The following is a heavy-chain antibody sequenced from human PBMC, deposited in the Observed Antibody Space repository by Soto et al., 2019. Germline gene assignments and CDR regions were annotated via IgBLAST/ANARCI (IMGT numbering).Heavy chain of an antibody. J-gene: IGHJ6*01. CDR1: GFDFTAAW. Sequence: QLVESGGGLVTPGKSVTLSCVGSGFDFTAAWMHWVRQAPGTGLEWVGRIKSSGSGGTTDHSAPVRGRFTISREDQIASVAPHMGRLNPEDTVVYLCAKRRGLTGSHYLGSEVWGQGGRVSVTS. D-gene: IGHD1-1*01. V-gene: IGHV3-15*07. CDR3: AKRRGLTGSHYLGSEV. CDR2: IKSSGSGGTT.